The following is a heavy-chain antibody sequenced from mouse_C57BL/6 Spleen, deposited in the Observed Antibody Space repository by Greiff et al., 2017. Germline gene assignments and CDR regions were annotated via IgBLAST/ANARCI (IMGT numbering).Heavy chain of an antibody. D-gene: IGHD2-4*01. J-gene: IGHJ2*01. CDR3: ARRGYDNDEGTFDY. V-gene: IGHV1-52*01. CDR1: GYTFTSYW. CDR2: IDPSDSET. Sequence: VQLQQPGAELVRPGSSVKLSCKASGYTFTSYWMHWVKQRPIQGLEWIGNIDPSDSETHYNQKFKDKATLTVDKSSSTAYMQLSSLTSEDSAVYYCARRGYDNDEGTFDYWGQGTTLTVSS.